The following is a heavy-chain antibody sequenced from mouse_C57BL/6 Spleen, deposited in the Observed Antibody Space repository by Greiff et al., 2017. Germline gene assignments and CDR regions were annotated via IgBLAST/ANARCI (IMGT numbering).Heavy chain of an antibody. CDR2: IDPSDSYT. CDR1: GYTFTSYW. J-gene: IGHJ2*01. V-gene: IGHV1-59*01. CDR3: ARPYYSNYDY. Sequence: QVQLQQPGAELVRPGTSVTLSCKASGYTFTSYWMHWVKQRPGQGLEWIGVIDPSDSYTNYNQTFKGKATLTVDTSSSTAYMQLSSLTSEDSAVYYCARPYYSNYDYWGQGTTLTVSS. D-gene: IGHD2-5*01.